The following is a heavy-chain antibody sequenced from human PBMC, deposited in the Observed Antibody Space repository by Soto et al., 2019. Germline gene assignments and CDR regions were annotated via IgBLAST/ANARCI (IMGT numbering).Heavy chain of an antibody. J-gene: IGHJ6*02. CDR2: INHSGST. CDR3: ARVRYNWNYGRYYYYYGMDV. Sequence: SETLSLTCAVYGGSFSGYYWSWIRQPPGKGLEWIGEINHSGSTNYNPSLKSRVTISVDTSKNRFSLKLSSVTAADTAVYYCARVRYNWNYGRYYYYYGMDVWGQGTTVTVSS. V-gene: IGHV4-34*01. CDR1: GGSFSGYY. D-gene: IGHD1-7*01.